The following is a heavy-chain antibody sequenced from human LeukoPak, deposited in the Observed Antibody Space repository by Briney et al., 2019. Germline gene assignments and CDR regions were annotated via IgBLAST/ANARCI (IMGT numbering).Heavy chain of an antibody. D-gene: IGHD1-26*01. CDR1: GYTXTGYY. J-gene: IGHJ3*02. CDR2: INPNSGGT. Sequence: ASVKVSCKASGYTXTGYYMHWVRQAPGQGLEWMGWINPNSGGTNYAQKFQGRVTMTRDTSISTAYMELSRLRSDDTAVYYCARASSGSLDAFDIWGQGTMVTVSS. V-gene: IGHV1-2*02. CDR3: ARASSGSLDAFDI.